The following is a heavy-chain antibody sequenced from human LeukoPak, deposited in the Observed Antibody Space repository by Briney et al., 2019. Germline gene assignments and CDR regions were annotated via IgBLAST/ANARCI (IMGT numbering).Heavy chain of an antibody. J-gene: IGHJ4*02. D-gene: IGHD6-13*01. CDR2: IYYTGST. V-gene: IGHV4-59*01. CDR3: ARGPIAAAGTPPDY. Sequence: SETLSLTCTVSGGSISSYYWNWIRQPPGKGLERIGYIYYTGSTNYNPSLKSRVTISVDTSKNQFSLKLSSVTAADTAVYYCARGPIAAAGTPPDYWGQGTLVTVSS. CDR1: GGSISSYY.